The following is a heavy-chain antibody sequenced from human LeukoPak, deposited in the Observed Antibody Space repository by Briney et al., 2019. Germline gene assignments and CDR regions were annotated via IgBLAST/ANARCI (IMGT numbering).Heavy chain of an antibody. CDR3: ARSYCSGGSCYYPYY. CDR1: GFTFSSYG. V-gene: IGHV3-30*02. D-gene: IGHD2-15*01. CDR2: IRYDGSNK. Sequence: PGGSLRLSCAASGFTFSSYGIHWVRQAPGKGLEWVAFIRYDGSNKYYADSVKGRFTISKDNAKNSLYLQMNSLRAEDTAVYYCARSYCSGGSCYYPYYWGQGTLVTVSS. J-gene: IGHJ4*02.